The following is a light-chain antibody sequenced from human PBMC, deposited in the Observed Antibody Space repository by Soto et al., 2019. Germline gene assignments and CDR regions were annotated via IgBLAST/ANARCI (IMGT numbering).Light chain of an antibody. CDR2: EVT. V-gene: IGLV2-8*01. J-gene: IGLJ2*01. CDR3: SSYSGSSNVI. CDR1: SSDVGGYNY. Sequence: QSVLTQPPSASGSPGQSVTISCTGTSSDVGGYNYVSWYQQHPGKAPKLMIYEVTTRPSGVPDRFSGSKSGNTASLTVSGLQAEYEADYYCSSYSGSSNVIFGGGTKLTVL.